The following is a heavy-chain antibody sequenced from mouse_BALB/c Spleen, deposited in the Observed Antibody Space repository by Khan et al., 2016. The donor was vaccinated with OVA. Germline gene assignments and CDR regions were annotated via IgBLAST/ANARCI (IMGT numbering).Heavy chain of an antibody. CDR1: GYTFTSYW. V-gene: IGHV1-7*01. CDR2: INPSTGYT. D-gene: IGHD1-1*01. J-gene: IGHJ3*01. Sequence: VQLQQSGAELAKPGASVKMSCKASGYTFTSYWMHWVKQRPGQGLEWIGYINPSTGYTEYNQRFKDKATLTADKSSSTAYMQLSSLTSEESAVYYCANHGSSSACLTYWGQETLVTVSA. CDR3: ANHGSSSACLTY.